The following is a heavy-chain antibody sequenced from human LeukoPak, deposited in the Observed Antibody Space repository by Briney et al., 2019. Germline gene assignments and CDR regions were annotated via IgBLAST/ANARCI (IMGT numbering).Heavy chain of an antibody. CDR2: ISYDGSNK. CDR1: GFTFSSYA. D-gene: IGHD6-19*01. V-gene: IGHV3-30-3*01. J-gene: IGHJ4*02. Sequence: GGSLRLSCAASGFTFSSYAMSWVRQAPGKGLEWVAVISYDGSNKYYADSVKGRFTISRDNSKNTLYLQMNSLRAEDTAVYYCARGFRPSSSGWLFDYWGQGTLVTVSS. CDR3: ARGFRPSSSGWLFDY.